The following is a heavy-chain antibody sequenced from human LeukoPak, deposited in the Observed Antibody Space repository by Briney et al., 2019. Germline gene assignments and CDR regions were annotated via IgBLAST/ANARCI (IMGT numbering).Heavy chain of an antibody. V-gene: IGHV5-51*01. CDR1: GYSFTDFW. Sequence: GESLKISCKASGYSFTDFWIVRVRQMPGKGLEWMGIIYPYDSETRYSPSFQGQVTISADKSISTAYLPWSSLKASDTAMYYCARHIGYSAWNPDYWGQGTLVTVSS. J-gene: IGHJ4*02. D-gene: IGHD5-18*01. CDR3: ARHIGYSAWNPDY. CDR2: IYPYDSET.